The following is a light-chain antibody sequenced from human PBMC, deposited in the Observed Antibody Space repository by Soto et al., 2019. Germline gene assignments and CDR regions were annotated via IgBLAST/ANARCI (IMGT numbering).Light chain of an antibody. J-gene: IGKJ3*01. CDR2: DSS. CDR3: QQYDLAFT. CDR1: HDSSNY. Sequence: DTQLTQSPSVLSAFVGDRVTITCQANHDSSNYLNWYQQKPGQPPKLLISDSSHLEEGVPSRFSGSSSGTDFTFTISSLQPEDFATYYCQQYDLAFTFGHGTRVDLK. V-gene: IGKV1-33*01.